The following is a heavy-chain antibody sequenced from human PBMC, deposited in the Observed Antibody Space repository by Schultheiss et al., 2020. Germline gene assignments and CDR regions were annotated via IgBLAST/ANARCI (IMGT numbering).Heavy chain of an antibody. J-gene: IGHJ4*02. CDR3: ARGGSPEYSGYDIFDY. D-gene: IGHD5-12*01. Sequence: GGSLRLSCAASRFTFSSYGMHWVRQAPGKGLEWVAVISYDGSNKYYADSVKGRFTISRDNSKNTLYLQMNSLRAEDTAVYYCARGGSPEYSGYDIFDYWGQGTLVNVS. CDR1: RFTFSSYG. V-gene: IGHV3-30*03. CDR2: ISYDGSNK.